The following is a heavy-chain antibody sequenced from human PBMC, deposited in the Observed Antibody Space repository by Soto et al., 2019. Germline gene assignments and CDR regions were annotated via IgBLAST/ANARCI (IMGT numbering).Heavy chain of an antibody. D-gene: IGHD6-19*01. CDR3: ARVPDSSLGTMDV. J-gene: IGHJ6*02. V-gene: IGHV5-51*01. Sequence: PGESLKISCKGSGYSFTSYWISWVRQLPGQGLEWMGVMFPGDSDTRYSPSFQGQVTVSADPSTNTAYLEWSSLKAADSAMYYCARVPDSSLGTMDVWGQGTTVTVSS. CDR1: GYSFTSYW. CDR2: MFPGDSDT.